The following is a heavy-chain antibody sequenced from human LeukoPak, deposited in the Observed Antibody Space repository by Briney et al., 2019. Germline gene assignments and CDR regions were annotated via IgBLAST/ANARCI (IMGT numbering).Heavy chain of an antibody. J-gene: IGHJ4*02. D-gene: IGHD3-3*01. CDR2: ISGSGGST. Sequence: GGSLRLSCAASGFTFSSYAMSWVRQAPGKGLEWVSAISGSGGSTYYADSVKGRFTISRDNSKNTLYLQMNSLRAEDTAVYYCAKSDDDFWSGYYSYWGQGTLVTVSS. V-gene: IGHV3-23*01. CDR3: AKSDDDFWSGYYSY. CDR1: GFTFSSYA.